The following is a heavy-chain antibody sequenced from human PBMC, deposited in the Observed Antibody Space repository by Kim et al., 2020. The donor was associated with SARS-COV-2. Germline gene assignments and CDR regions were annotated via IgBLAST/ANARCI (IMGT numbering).Heavy chain of an antibody. V-gene: IGHV3-23*01. CDR3: AKSLWGSGSYYLATFDY. D-gene: IGHD3-10*01. J-gene: IGHJ4*02. Sequence: GKGRLTISRDNSKNTLYLQMNSLRAEDTAVYYCAKSLWGSGSYYLATFDYWGQGTLVTVSS.